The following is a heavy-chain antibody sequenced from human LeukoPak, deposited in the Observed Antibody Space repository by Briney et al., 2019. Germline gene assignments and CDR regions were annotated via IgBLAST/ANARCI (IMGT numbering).Heavy chain of an antibody. J-gene: IGHJ4*02. Sequence: TSETLSLTCTVSGGSISSGSYYWSWIRQPAGKGLEWIGRIYTSGSTNYNPSLKSRVTISVDTSKNQFSLKLSSVTAADTAVYYSARAPGGYLDYWGQGTLVTVSS. D-gene: IGHD3-16*01. CDR1: GGSISSGSYY. V-gene: IGHV4-61*02. CDR3: ARAPGGYLDY. CDR2: IYTSGST.